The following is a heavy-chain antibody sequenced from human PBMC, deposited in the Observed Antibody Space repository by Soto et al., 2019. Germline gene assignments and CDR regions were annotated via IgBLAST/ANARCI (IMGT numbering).Heavy chain of an antibody. CDR3: ATSPYYYGSGSYSYYFDY. D-gene: IGHD3-10*01. V-gene: IGHV4-30-2*01. Sequence: QLQLQESGSGLVKPSQTLSLTCAVSGGSISSGGYSWSWIRQPPGKGLEWIGYIYHSGSTYYNPSLKRRVTISVDRSKNQFSLKLSSVTAADTAVYYCATSPYYYGSGSYSYYFDYWGQGTLVTVSS. CDR1: GGSISSGGYS. J-gene: IGHJ4*02. CDR2: IYHSGST.